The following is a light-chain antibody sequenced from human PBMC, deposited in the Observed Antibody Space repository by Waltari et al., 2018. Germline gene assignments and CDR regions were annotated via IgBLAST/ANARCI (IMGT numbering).Light chain of an antibody. Sequence: DIQMTQSPSTVSASVGDKVTITCRASQSISVWLAWYHRKPGKPPKLLIYKASTVGTGVPSRFTGSGSGTEFTLTITSLQPDDFATYFCQQYDADSALTFGEGTQVEMK. V-gene: IGKV1-5*03. CDR2: KAS. CDR3: QQYDADSALT. CDR1: QSISVW. J-gene: IGKJ4*01.